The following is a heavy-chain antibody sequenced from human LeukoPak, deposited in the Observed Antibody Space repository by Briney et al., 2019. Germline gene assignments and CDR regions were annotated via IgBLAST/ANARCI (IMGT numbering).Heavy chain of an antibody. CDR1: GYTFTSYG. CDR3: AKGRSKAHYYYMDV. D-gene: IGHD6-6*01. Sequence: ASVKVSCKASGYTFTSYGISWVRQAPGQGLEWMAWISAYNANTNYAQKLQGRVTMTTDTSTSTAYMELRSLRSDDKAVYYCAKGRSKAHYYYMDVWGKGAPVTISS. J-gene: IGHJ6*03. CDR2: ISAYNANT. V-gene: IGHV1-18*01.